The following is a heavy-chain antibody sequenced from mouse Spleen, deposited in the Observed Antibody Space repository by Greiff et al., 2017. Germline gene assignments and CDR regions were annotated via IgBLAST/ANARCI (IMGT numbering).Heavy chain of an antibody. CDR3: ARSGIYYGDSYAMDY. CDR2: IYPRSGNT. D-gene: IGHD2-13*01. Sequence: QVHVKQSGAELARPGASVKLSCKASGYTFTSYGISWVKQRTGQGLEWIGEIYPRSGNTYYNEKFKGKATLTADKSSSTAYMELRSLTSEDSAVYFCARSGIYYGDSYAMDYWGQGTSVTVSS. CDR1: GYTFTSYG. J-gene: IGHJ4*01. V-gene: IGHV1-81*01.